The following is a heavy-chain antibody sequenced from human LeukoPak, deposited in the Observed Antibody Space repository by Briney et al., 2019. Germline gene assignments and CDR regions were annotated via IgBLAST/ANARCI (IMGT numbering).Heavy chain of an antibody. J-gene: IGHJ6*03. CDR3: ARDRAFGLNYYYYYMDV. CDR1: GGSISTYY. CDR2: IYGSGST. Sequence: PSETLSLTCTVSGGSISTYYWSWIRQPAGKGLEWIGRIYGSGSTNYNPSLKSRVTMSVDTSKNQFSLNLSSVTAADTAVYYCARDRAFGLNYYYYYMDVWGKGTTVTISS. V-gene: IGHV4-4*07. D-gene: IGHD3-3*01.